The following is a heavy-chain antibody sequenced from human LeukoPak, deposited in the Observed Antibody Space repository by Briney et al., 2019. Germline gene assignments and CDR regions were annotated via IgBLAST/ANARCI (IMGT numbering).Heavy chain of an antibody. CDR2: INSNGDST. D-gene: IGHD6-19*01. J-gene: IGHJ4*02. CDR1: GFTFSIFT. CDR3: AKDGLCPNVCPTKIAVAGYFDY. V-gene: IGHV3-23*01. Sequence: GGSLRLSCAASGFTFSIFTMSWVRQAPGKGLEWISTINSNGDSTYYADSVKGRFTTSRDNSKNTVFLQMNSLRAEDTAVYYCAKDGLCPNVCPTKIAVAGYFDYWGQGILVTVSS.